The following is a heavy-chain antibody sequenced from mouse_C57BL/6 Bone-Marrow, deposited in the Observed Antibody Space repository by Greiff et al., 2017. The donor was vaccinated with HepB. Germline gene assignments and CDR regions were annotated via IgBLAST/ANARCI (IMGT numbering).Heavy chain of an antibody. J-gene: IGHJ1*03. CDR1: GYTFTSYW. CDR3: ARSWYCGSRDGYFDV. D-gene: IGHD1-1*01. V-gene: IGHV1-52*01. CDR2: IDPSDSDT. Sequence: QVQLQQPGAELVKPGASVKLSCKASGYTFTSYWMHWVKQRPIQGLEWIGNIDPSDSDTHYNQKFKDKATLTVDKSSSTAYMQLSSLTSEDSAVYYCARSWYCGSRDGYFDVWGTGTTVTVSS.